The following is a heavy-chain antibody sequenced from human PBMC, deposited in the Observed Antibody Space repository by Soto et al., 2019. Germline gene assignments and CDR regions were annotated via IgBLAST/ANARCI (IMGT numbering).Heavy chain of an antibody. J-gene: IGHJ4*02. CDR1: GFKISSSI. CDR3: VRDGLDYYDTERLYFDN. V-gene: IGHV3-48*03. Sequence: LRLSCAAFGFKISSSIMNWVRQAPVRGLEWVAYISDSGSNTLYADSVKGRFTISRDNANNSLYLQMNSLRAEDTATYYCVRDGLDYYDTERLYFDNWGQGTLVTVSS. D-gene: IGHD3-22*01. CDR2: ISDSGSNT.